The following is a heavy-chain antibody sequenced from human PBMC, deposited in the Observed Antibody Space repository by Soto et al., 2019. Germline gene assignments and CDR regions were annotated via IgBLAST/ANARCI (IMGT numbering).Heavy chain of an antibody. CDR1: GYTFTSYD. CDR3: ARGQGYYGSGSYWFYP. CDR2: MNPNSGNT. J-gene: IGHJ5*02. Sequence: QVQLVQSGAEVKKPGASVKVSCKASGYTFTSYDINCVRQATGQGLEWMGWMNPNSGNTGYAQKFQGRVTMTRNTSISTAYMELSSLRSEDTAVYYCARGQGYYGSGSYWFYPWGQGTLVTVSS. D-gene: IGHD3-10*01. V-gene: IGHV1-8*01.